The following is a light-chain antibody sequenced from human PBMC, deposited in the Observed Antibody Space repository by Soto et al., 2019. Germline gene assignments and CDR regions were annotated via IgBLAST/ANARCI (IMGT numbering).Light chain of an antibody. CDR3: QTWGTGIQV. CDR1: SGHSSYA. V-gene: IGLV4-69*01. Sequence: QPVLPQSPSASASLGASVKLTCTMSSGHSSYAIAWHQQQPEKDPRYLMKLNSDGSHSKGDGIPDRFSGSSSGAERYLTISSLQSEDEADYYCQTWGTGIQVFGGGTKLTVL. CDR2: LNSDGSH. J-gene: IGLJ2*01.